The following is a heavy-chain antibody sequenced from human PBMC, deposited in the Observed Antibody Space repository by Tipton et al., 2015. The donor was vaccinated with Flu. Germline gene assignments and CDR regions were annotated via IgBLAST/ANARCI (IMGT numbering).Heavy chain of an antibody. CDR1: GGSISSYY. J-gene: IGHJ2*01. CDR3: ARVSSSISLSQDWYFDL. Sequence: TLSLTCTVSGGSISSYYWSWIRQPPGKGLEWIGYIYYSGSTNYNPSLKSRVTISVDTSKNQFSLMLSSVTAADTAGYYCARVSSSISLSQDWYFDLWGRGTLVTVSS. D-gene: IGHD6-13*01. CDR2: IYYSGST. V-gene: IGHV4-59*01.